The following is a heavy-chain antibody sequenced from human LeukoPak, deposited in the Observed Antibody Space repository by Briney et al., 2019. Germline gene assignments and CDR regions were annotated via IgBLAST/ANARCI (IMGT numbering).Heavy chain of an antibody. CDR3: AREGTQSDYGDYVSDSGFDY. CDR1: GYTFTGYY. J-gene: IGHJ4*02. Sequence: ASVKVSCKASGYTFTGYYMHWVRQAPGQGLEWMGWINPNSGGTNYAQRFQGRVTMTRDTSISTAYMELSRLRSDDTAVYYCAREGTQSDYGDYVSDSGFDYWGQGTLVTVSS. V-gene: IGHV1-2*02. CDR2: INPNSGGT. D-gene: IGHD4-17*01.